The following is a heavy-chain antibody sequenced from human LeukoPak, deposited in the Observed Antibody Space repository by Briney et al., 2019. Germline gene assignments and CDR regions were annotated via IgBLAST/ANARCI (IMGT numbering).Heavy chain of an antibody. CDR2: ISYDGSNK. J-gene: IGHJ4*02. Sequence: GGSLRLSCAASGFTFSSYGMHWVRQAPGKGLEWVAVISYDGSNKYYADSVKGRFTISRDNSKNTLYLQMNSLRAEDTAVYYCARLRRGAYFDYWGQGTLVTVSS. D-gene: IGHD3-3*01. V-gene: IGHV3-30*03. CDR3: ARLRRGAYFDY. CDR1: GFTFSSYG.